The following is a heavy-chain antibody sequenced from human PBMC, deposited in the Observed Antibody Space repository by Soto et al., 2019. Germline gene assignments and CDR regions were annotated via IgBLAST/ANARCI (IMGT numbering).Heavy chain of an antibody. J-gene: IGHJ4*02. CDR1: DFTFSDYL. V-gene: IGHV3-11*01. Sequence: QMQLVESGGGLVKPGGSLRLSCAASDFTFSDYLMSWIRQTPGRGLEWISYITNDGTVTSYADSVKGRFTISRDNDKNTLYLQMIRLRADDTSLYYCATVGSCSSGFCYFDNFDRWGRGTRVNVSS. CDR2: ITNDGTVT. D-gene: IGHD2-15*01. CDR3: ATVGSCSSGFCYFDNFDR.